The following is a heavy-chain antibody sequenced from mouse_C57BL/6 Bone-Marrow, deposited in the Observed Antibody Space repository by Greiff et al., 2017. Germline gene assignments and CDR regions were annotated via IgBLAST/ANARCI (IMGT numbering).Heavy chain of an antibody. CDR3: ARFYDYDRAYAMDY. CDR2: IYPGAGDT. D-gene: IGHD2-4*01. J-gene: IGHJ4*01. Sequence: QVQLQQSGPELVKPGASVKISCKASGYAFSSSWLNWVKQRPGKGIEWIGRIYPGAGDTNYNGTLKGKATLTAAKSSSTAYMQLSSLTSEDSAVYFGARFYDYDRAYAMDYWGQGTSVTVSS. CDR1: GYAFSSSW. V-gene: IGHV1-82*01.